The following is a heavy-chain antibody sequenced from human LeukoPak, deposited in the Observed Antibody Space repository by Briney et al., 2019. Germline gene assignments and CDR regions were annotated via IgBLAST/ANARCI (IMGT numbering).Heavy chain of an antibody. V-gene: IGHV1-69*01. CDR1: GGTFSSYA. D-gene: IGHD6-13*01. CDR2: IIPIFGTA. J-gene: IGHJ5*02. CDR3: ARMPGIARQHWFDP. Sequence: SVKVSCKASGGTFSSYAISWVRQAPGQGLEWMGGIIPIFGTANYAQKFQGRVTITADESTSTAYLELSSLRSEDTAVYYCARMPGIARQHWFDPWGQGTLVTVSS.